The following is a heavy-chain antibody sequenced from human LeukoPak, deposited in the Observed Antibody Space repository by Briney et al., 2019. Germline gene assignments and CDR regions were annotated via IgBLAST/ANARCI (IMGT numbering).Heavy chain of an antibody. CDR2: ISSSGSTI. J-gene: IGHJ3*02. CDR3: ARDKSGWLDAFDI. V-gene: IGHV3-11*04. Sequence: GGSLRLSCAASGFTFSDYYMSWIRQAPGKGLEWVSYISSSGSTIYYADSVKGRFTISRDNVKKSLYLQMNSLRAEDTAVYYCARDKSGWLDAFDIWGQGTMVTVSS. CDR1: GFTFSDYY. D-gene: IGHD6-19*01.